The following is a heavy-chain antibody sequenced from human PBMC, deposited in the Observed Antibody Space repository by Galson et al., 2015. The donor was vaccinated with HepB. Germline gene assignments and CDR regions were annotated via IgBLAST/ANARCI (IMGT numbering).Heavy chain of an antibody. J-gene: IGHJ4*02. V-gene: IGHV1-2*02. CDR3: ARDQELLWFGELSPLFDS. D-gene: IGHD3-10*01. CDR2: INPHSGGT. Sequence: VKVSCKASGYTFTGYYMHWVRQAPGQGLEWMGWINPHSGGTNYAQKFQGRVTMTRDTSINTAYMELSSLRSDDTAVYYCARDQELLWFGELSPLFDSWGQGTLVTVSS. CDR1: GYTFTGYY.